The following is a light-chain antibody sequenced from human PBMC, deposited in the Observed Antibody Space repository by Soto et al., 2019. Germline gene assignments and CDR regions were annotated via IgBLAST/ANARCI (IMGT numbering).Light chain of an antibody. CDR3: QQYGSPPPFVYT. V-gene: IGKV3-20*01. Sequence: EIVLTQSPGTLSLSPGERATLSCRASHSVSSSYLAWYQQKLGQAPRLLIYGASSRATGIPDRFSGSGSGTDFTRTISRLEPEDFAVYYCQQYGSPPPFVYTFGQGTKLEIK. J-gene: IGKJ2*01. CDR1: HSVSSSY. CDR2: GAS.